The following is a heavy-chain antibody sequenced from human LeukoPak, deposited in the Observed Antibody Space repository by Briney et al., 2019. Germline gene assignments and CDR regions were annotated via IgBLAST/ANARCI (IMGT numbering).Heavy chain of an antibody. Sequence: PSETLSLTCTVSGGSISSSSYYWGWIRQPPGKGLEWMGSIYYSGSTYYNPSLKSRVTISVDTSKNQFSLKLSSVTAADTAVYYCARHTEQQLPYFDYWGQGTLVTVSS. J-gene: IGHJ4*02. CDR3: ARHTEQQLPYFDY. D-gene: IGHD6-13*01. V-gene: IGHV4-39*01. CDR2: IYYSGST. CDR1: GGSISSSSYY.